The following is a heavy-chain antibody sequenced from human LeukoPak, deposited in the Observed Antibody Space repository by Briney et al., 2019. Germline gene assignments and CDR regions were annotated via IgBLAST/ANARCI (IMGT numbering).Heavy chain of an antibody. D-gene: IGHD3-22*01. Sequence: SVKVSCKASGGTFSSYAISWVRQAPGQGLEWMGGITPIFGTANYAQKFQGRVTITADESTSTAYMELSSLRSEDTAVYYCARSAYYYDSSGWYFDLWGRGTLVTVSS. CDR1: GGTFSSYA. J-gene: IGHJ2*01. V-gene: IGHV1-69*13. CDR3: ARSAYYYDSSGWYFDL. CDR2: ITPIFGTA.